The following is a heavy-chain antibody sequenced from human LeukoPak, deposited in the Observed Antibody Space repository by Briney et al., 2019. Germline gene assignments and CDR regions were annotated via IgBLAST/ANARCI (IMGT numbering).Heavy chain of an antibody. D-gene: IGHD3-3*01. Sequence: GGSLRLSCAASGFTFDDYAMHWVRQAPGKGLEWVSGISWNSGSIGYADSVKGRFTISRDNAKNSLYLQMNSLRAEDTAVYYCARVRSLEYFDYWGQGTLVTVSS. CDR1: GFTFDDYA. J-gene: IGHJ4*02. V-gene: IGHV3-9*01. CDR2: ISWNSGSI. CDR3: ARVRSLEYFDY.